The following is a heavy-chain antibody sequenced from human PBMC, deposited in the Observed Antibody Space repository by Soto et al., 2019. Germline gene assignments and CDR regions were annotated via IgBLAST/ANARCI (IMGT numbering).Heavy chain of an antibody. D-gene: IGHD6-19*01. Sequence: SGPTLVNPTQPLTLTCTFSGFSLSTSGVGVGWIRQPPGKALEWLALIYWNDDKRYSPSLKSRLTITKDTSKNQVVLTMTNMDPVDTATYYCAHRLRIAVAGYFDYWGQGTLVTVSS. CDR1: GFSLSTSGVG. CDR3: AHRLRIAVAGYFDY. CDR2: IYWNDDK. J-gene: IGHJ4*02. V-gene: IGHV2-5*01.